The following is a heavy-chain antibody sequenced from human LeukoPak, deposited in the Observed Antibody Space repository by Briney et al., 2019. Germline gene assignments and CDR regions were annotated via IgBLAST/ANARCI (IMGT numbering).Heavy chain of an antibody. D-gene: IGHD1-26*01. CDR1: GFTFSHYW. CDR2: LSPDGSSS. CDR3: TRSPSLGGNYWEFDY. J-gene: IGHJ4*02. V-gene: IGHV3-74*01. Sequence: PGGSLRLSCVASGFTFSHYWMHWVRQAPGKGLVWVSRLSPDGSSSIYADSVKGRFTVSRDNAKNTLYLQMNSLRAEDTAMYFCTRSPSLGGNYWEFDYWGQGTLVTVSS.